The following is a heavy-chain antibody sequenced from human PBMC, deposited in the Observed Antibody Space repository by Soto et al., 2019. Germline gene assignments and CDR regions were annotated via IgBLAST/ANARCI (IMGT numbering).Heavy chain of an antibody. CDR1: GGSFSGYY. D-gene: IGHD3-10*01. V-gene: IGHV4-34*01. Sequence: KTSETLSLTCAVYGGSFSGYYWSWIRQPPGKGLEWIGEINHSGSTNYNPSLKSRVTISVDTSKNQFSLKLSSVTAADTAVYYCARGSPGGFDPWGQGTLVTVSS. J-gene: IGHJ5*02. CDR3: ARGSPGGFDP. CDR2: INHSGST.